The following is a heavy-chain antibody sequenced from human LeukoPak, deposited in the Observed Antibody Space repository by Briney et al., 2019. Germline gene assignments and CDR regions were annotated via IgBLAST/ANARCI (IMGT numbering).Heavy chain of an antibody. CDR2: ISGSGGAT. Sequence: GGSLRLPCAASGFTFSTYAMTWVRQAPGQGLEWVSTISGSGGATFYADSVTGRFTVSRDNSKNTLYLQLNSLRAEDTAVYYCAKDLRGYCSASTCHYFDYWGQGTLVTVSS. J-gene: IGHJ4*02. D-gene: IGHD2-15*01. CDR3: AKDLRGYCSASTCHYFDY. CDR1: GFTFSTYA. V-gene: IGHV3-23*01.